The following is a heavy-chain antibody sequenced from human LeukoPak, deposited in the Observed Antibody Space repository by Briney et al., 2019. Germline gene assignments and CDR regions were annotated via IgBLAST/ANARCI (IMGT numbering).Heavy chain of an antibody. Sequence: SETLSLTCTVSGGSISSGDYYWSWIRQPPRKGLEWIGYIYYSGSTYYNPSLKSRVTISVDTSKNQFSLKLSSVTAADTAVYYCARSLRFLEWSPYDAFDIWGQGTMVTVSS. CDR3: ARSLRFLEWSPYDAFDI. J-gene: IGHJ3*02. V-gene: IGHV4-30-4*01. CDR2: IYYSGST. CDR1: GGSISSGDYY. D-gene: IGHD3-3*01.